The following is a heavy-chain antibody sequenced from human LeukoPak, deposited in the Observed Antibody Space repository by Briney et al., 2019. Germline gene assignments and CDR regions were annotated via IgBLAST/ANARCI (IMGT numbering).Heavy chain of an antibody. CDR1: GFTFSTYA. V-gene: IGHV3-30*04. Sequence: GGSLRLSCAASGFTFSTYAMHWVRQGPGKGLEWVAVISYDGRNKSYADSVKGRFPISRDNSKNTLYLQMSSLSAEDTAVYYCARTTTPHFYGSGFYALGYWGKGTLVTVPS. J-gene: IGHJ4*02. D-gene: IGHD3-10*01. CDR3: ARTTTPHFYGSGFYALGY. CDR2: ISYDGRNK.